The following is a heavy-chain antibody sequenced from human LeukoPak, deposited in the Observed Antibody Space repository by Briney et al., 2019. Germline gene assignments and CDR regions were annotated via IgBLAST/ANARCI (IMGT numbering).Heavy chain of an antibody. CDR2: IYYSGST. CDR1: GGSISSYY. V-gene: IGHV4-59*01. CDR3: ARAAAAARLFEDY. D-gene: IGHD6-13*01. Sequence: SETLSLTCTVSGGSISSYYWSWIRQPPGKGLEWIGYIYYSGSTNYNPSLRSRVTISVDTSKNQFSLKLSSVTAADTAVYYCARAAAAARLFEDYWGQGTLVTVSS. J-gene: IGHJ4*02.